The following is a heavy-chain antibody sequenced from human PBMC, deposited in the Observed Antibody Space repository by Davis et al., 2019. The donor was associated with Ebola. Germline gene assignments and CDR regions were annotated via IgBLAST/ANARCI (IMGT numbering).Heavy chain of an antibody. Sequence: PSETLSLTCTASGGSMYSGSYYWSWLRQPAGKGLEWIGQIYPSGSTNYNPSLKSRVSLSVDTSKNHYSLKLTSVTAADTAVYYCARERRFSSWLDDWGQGTLVTVSS. J-gene: IGHJ5*02. CDR2: IYPSGST. D-gene: IGHD6-13*01. V-gene: IGHV4-61*10. CDR1: GGSMYSGSYY. CDR3: ARERRFSSWLDD.